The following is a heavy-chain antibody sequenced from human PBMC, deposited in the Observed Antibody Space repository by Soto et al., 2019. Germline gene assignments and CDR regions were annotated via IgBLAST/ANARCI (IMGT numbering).Heavy chain of an antibody. CDR3: ARTGYYDSSGYYSMVFI. CDR1: GYSFTSYW. J-gene: IGHJ3*02. V-gene: IGHV5-10-1*01. D-gene: IGHD3-22*01. CDR2: IDPSDSYT. Sequence: PGESLKISCKGSGYSFTSYWISWVRQMPGKGLEWMGRIDPSDSYTNYSPSFQGHVTISADKSISTAYLQWSSLKASDTAMYYCARTGYYDSSGYYSMVFIWGQGTMVTVSS.